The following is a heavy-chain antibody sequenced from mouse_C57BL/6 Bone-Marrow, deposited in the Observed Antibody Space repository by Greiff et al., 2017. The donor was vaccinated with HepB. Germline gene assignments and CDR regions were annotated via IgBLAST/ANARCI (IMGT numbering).Heavy chain of an antibody. CDR2: ISDGGSYT. CDR1: GFTFSSYA. CDR3: ATPYYGSSYFDY. V-gene: IGHV5-4*03. J-gene: IGHJ2*01. Sequence: EVMLVESGGGLVKPGGSLKLSCAASGFTFSSYAMSWVRQTPEKRLEWVATISDGGSYTYYPDNVKGRFTISRDNAKNNLYLQMSHLKSEDTAMYYFATPYYGSSYFDYWGQGTTLTVSS. D-gene: IGHD1-1*01.